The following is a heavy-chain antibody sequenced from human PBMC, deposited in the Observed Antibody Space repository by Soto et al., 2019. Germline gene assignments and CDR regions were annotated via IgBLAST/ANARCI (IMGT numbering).Heavy chain of an antibody. CDR2: IMSDGSGT. CDR3: ARSRGSGGVEYNMDV. Sequence: EVQLVESGGGLVQPGGSLRLSCAASGFTFSSYWMHWVRQGPGEGLVWVSRIMSDGSGTTYADSVKGRFTISRDNAKNPVVLLMNSLRAEDTAVYHCARSRGSGGVEYNMDVWGQGTTVTVSS. CDR1: GFTFSSYW. J-gene: IGHJ6*02. V-gene: IGHV3-74*01. D-gene: IGHD3-16*01.